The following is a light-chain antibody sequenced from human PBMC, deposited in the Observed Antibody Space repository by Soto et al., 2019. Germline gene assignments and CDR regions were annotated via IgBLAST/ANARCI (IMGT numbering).Light chain of an antibody. CDR3: CSYAAGSAPYV. CDR1: SSDVGTYNL. J-gene: IGLJ1*01. V-gene: IGLV2-23*01. CDR2: EGS. Sequence: QSALTQPASVSGSPGQSITISCTGTSSDVGTYNLVSWYQQHPGKAPKLMLYEGSKRPSGVSNRFSGSSSGNTASLTISGLQAEDEADYYCCSYAAGSAPYVFGTGTKVT.